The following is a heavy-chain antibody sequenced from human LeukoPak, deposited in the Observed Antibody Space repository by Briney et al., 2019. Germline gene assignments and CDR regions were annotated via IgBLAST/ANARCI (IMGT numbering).Heavy chain of an antibody. CDR3: AREHYDILTGYLAWFDP. J-gene: IGHJ5*02. CDR2: IYYSGST. V-gene: IGHV4-59*01. Sequence: SETLSLTCTVSGGSISSYYWSWIRQPPGKGLEGIGYIYYSGSTNYNPSLKSRVTISVDTSKNQFSLKLSSVTAADTAVYYCAREHYDILTGYLAWFDPWGQGTLVTVSS. D-gene: IGHD3-9*01. CDR1: GGSISSYY.